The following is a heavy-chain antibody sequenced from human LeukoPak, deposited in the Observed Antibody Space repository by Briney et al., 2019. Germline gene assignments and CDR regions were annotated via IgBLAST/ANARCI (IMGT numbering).Heavy chain of an antibody. CDR1: GGSISSSSYY. CDR2: IYYSGST. D-gene: IGHD6-13*01. J-gene: IGHJ4*02. Sequence: PSETLSLTCTVSGGSISSSSYYWGWIRQPPGKGLEWIGSIYYSGSTYYNPSLKSRVTISVDTSKNQFPLKLSSVTAADTAVYYCAASSGVAAAGFFDYWGQGTLVTVSS. CDR3: AASSGVAAAGFFDY. V-gene: IGHV4-39*01.